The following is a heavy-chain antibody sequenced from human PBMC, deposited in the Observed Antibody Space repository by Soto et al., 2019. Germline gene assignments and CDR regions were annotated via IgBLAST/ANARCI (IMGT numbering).Heavy chain of an antibody. Sequence: QVPLVQSGAEVKKPGSSVKVSCKASGGTFSSYAISWVRQAPGQGLEWMGGIIPIFGTANYAQKFQGRVTITADESTSTAYMELSSLRSEDTAVYYCVGSSWRGYYYYYGMDVWGQGTTVTVSS. CDR2: IIPIFGTA. D-gene: IGHD6-13*01. V-gene: IGHV1-69*12. J-gene: IGHJ6*02. CDR3: VGSSWRGYYYYYGMDV. CDR1: GGTFSSYA.